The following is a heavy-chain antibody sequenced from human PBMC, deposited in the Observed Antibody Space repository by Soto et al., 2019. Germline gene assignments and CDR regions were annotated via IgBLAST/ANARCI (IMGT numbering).Heavy chain of an antibody. Sequence: QVQLVQSGAEVKKPGASVKVSCKASGYTFTSYGISWVRQAPGQGLEWMGWISAYNGNTNYAQKLQGSVTMTTDTSTSTAYMELRSLRSDDTAVYYCAREGYYDSSGYQYGMDVWGQGTTVTVSS. V-gene: IGHV1-18*01. J-gene: IGHJ6*02. CDR3: AREGYYDSSGYQYGMDV. CDR1: GYTFTSYG. D-gene: IGHD3-22*01. CDR2: ISAYNGNT.